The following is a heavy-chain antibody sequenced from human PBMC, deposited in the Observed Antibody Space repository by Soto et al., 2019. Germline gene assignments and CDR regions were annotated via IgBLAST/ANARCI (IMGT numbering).Heavy chain of an antibody. J-gene: IGHJ6*02. D-gene: IGHD2-15*01. Sequence: GESLKISCKGSGYSFTSYWIGWVRQMPGKGLEWMGIIYPGDSDTRYSPSFQGQVTISADKSISTAYLQWSSLKASDTAMYYCARLNTVVTETSYGMDVWGQGTTVTVSS. CDR3: ARLNTVVTETSYGMDV. CDR2: IYPGDSDT. CDR1: GYSFTSYW. V-gene: IGHV5-51*01.